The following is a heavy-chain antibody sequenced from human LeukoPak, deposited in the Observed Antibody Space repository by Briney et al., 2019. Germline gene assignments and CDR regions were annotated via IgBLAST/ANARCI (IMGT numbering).Heavy chain of an antibody. Sequence: PSETLSLTCAVSGGSISSSNWWIWLRQPPGKGLEWIGEIYHSGSTNYNPSLKSRVTISVDTSKNQFSLKLSSVTAADTAVYYCARGLVMTTVTTFDYWGQGTLVTVSS. D-gene: IGHD4-11*01. CDR3: ARGLVMTTVTTFDY. CDR1: GGSISSSNW. CDR2: IYHSGST. J-gene: IGHJ4*02. V-gene: IGHV4-4*02.